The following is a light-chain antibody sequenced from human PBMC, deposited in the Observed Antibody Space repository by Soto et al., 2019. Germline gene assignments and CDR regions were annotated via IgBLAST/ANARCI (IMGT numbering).Light chain of an antibody. CDR2: TNN. Sequence: QSVLTQPPSASGTPGQRVTIACSGSSSNIGTNSANWYQQLPGTAPKLLIHTNNQRPSGVADRFSGSRSGTSASLAISGLQSEDEADYHCAAWDDSLSGWVFGGGTQLTVL. V-gene: IGLV1-44*01. CDR3: AAWDDSLSGWV. CDR1: SSNIGTNS. J-gene: IGLJ3*02.